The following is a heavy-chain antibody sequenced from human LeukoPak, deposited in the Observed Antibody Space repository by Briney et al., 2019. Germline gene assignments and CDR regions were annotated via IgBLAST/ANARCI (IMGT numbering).Heavy chain of an antibody. Sequence: SETLSLTCTVSGGSIRSDYWSWIRQPPGKGLEWIGYIYYSGSTNYNPSLKSRVTISVDTSKNQFSLKLSSVTAADTPVYYCATLITGTTYVASGTYYKAWFDPWGQGTLVTVSS. CDR2: IYYSGST. D-gene: IGHD3-10*01. CDR1: GGSIRSDY. J-gene: IGHJ5*02. V-gene: IGHV4-59*08. CDR3: ATLITGTTYVASGTYYKAWFDP.